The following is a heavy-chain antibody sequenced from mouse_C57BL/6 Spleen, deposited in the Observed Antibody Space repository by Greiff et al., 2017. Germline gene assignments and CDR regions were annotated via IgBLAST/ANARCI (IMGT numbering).Heavy chain of an antibody. CDR3: ARDDYGSSYAFAY. Sequence: QVQLKESGAELVRPGTSVKMSCKASGYTFTNYWIGWAKQRPGHGLEWIGDIYPGGGYTNYNEKFKGKATLTADKSSSTAYMQFSSLTSEDSAIYYCARDDYGSSYAFAYWGQGTLVTVAA. CDR1: GYTFTNYW. J-gene: IGHJ3*01. V-gene: IGHV1-63*01. CDR2: IYPGGGYT. D-gene: IGHD1-1*01.